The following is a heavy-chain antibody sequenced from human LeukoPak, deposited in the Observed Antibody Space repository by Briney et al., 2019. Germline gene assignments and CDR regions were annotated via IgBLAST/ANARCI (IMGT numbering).Heavy chain of an antibody. V-gene: IGHV4-34*01. CDR1: GGSLSGSFSSYF. D-gene: IGHD3-10*01. Sequence: SETLSLTCVVSGGSLSGSFSSYFWTWIRQPPGKGLEWIGEINRRGNTNYNPSLKSRVTMSVDTSKNALSLELTSQTAAVTAVYCCARSYYGSGSYYNWFDPWGQGTLVTVSS. CDR2: INRRGNT. J-gene: IGHJ5*02. CDR3: ARSYYGSGSYYNWFDP.